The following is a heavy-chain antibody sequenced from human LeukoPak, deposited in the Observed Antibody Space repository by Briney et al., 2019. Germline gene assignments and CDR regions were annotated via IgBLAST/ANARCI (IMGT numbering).Heavy chain of an antibody. Sequence: SVKVSCKASGYTFTGYYMHWVRQAPAQGLEWMGWINPNSGGTNYAQKFQGRVTMTRDTSISTAYMELSRLRSDDTAVYYCARGNGYYYYMDVWGKGTTVTVSS. CDR3: ARGNGYYYYMDV. D-gene: IGHD3-16*01. CDR1: GYTFTGYY. V-gene: IGHV1-2*02. CDR2: INPNSGGT. J-gene: IGHJ6*03.